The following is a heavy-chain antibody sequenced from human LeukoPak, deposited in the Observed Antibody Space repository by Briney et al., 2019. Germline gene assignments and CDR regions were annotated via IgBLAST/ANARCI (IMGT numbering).Heavy chain of an antibody. J-gene: IGHJ5*02. Sequence: GRSLRLSCAASGFTFDDYAMHWVRQAPGKGLEWVSGISWNSGSIGYADSVKGRFTISRDNAKNSLYLQMNSLRAEDTALYYCAKEYYDFWSGYYHAGNWFDPWGQGTLVTVSS. CDR2: ISWNSGSI. CDR3: AKEYYDFWSGYYHAGNWFDP. V-gene: IGHV3-9*01. CDR1: GFTFDDYA. D-gene: IGHD3-3*01.